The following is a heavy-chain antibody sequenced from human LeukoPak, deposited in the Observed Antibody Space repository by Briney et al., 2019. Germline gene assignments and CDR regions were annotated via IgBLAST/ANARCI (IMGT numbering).Heavy chain of an antibody. CDR1: GFTFSNFG. J-gene: IGHJ6*02. Sequence: GGSLRLSCAASGFTFSNFGMYWVRQAPGKGLEWVAVIWYDGSNKYYADSVKGRFTISRDNSKNTLYLQMNSLRAEDTAVYYCARGTLTTNYYYGMDVWGQGTTVTVSS. D-gene: IGHD4-11*01. V-gene: IGHV3-33*01. CDR2: IWYDGSNK. CDR3: ARGTLTTNYYYGMDV.